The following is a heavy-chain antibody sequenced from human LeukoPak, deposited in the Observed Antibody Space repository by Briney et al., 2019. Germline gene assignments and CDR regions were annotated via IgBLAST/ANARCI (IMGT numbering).Heavy chain of an antibody. CDR1: GGSFSGYY. Sequence: SETLSLTCAVYGGSFSGYYWSWIRQPPGKGLEWIGEINHSGSTNYNPSLKSRVTISVDTSKNQFSLKLSSVTAADTAVYYCARKAPPYYYGSGSYSKWGQGTLVTVSS. J-gene: IGHJ4*02. D-gene: IGHD3-10*01. V-gene: IGHV4-34*01. CDR3: ARKAPPYYYGSGSYSK. CDR2: INHSGST.